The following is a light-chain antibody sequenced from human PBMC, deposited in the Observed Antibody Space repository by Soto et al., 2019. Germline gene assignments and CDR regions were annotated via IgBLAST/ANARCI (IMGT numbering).Light chain of an antibody. J-gene: IGKJ2*01. CDR1: QSVSSSY. V-gene: IGKV3-20*01. Sequence: EIGLTQSPGTLSLSPGERATLSCRASQSVSSSYLAWYQHKPGQAPRLLIYGASSRATGIPDRCSGSGSGTDFALTLSRLEPEDFAVYDCLQYGSSPHTFGQGTQLEIK. CDR3: LQYGSSPHT. CDR2: GAS.